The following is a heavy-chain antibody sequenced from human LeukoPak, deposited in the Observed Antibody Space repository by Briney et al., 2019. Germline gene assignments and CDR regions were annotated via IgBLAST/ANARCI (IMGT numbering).Heavy chain of an antibody. CDR1: GITFSSHS. D-gene: IGHD3-3*02. J-gene: IGHJ3*02. CDR2: ISGNSEYI. CDR3: ATFETSHFSKPFEM. V-gene: IGHV3-21*01. Sequence: GGSLRLSCEGSGITFSSHSMNWVRQTPEKGPEWVSSISGNSEYIVYADSMKGRFTISRDNPKSSVYLQMTSLRADDAAVYYCATFETSHFSKPFEMWGQGTMVTVSS.